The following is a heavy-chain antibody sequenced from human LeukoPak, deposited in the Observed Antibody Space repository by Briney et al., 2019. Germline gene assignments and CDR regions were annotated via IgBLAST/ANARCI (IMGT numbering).Heavy chain of an antibody. D-gene: IGHD2-15*01. V-gene: IGHV3-49*04. Sequence: PGGSLRLSCTASGFTFGDYAMSWVRQAPGKGLEWVGFIRSKAYGGTTEYAASVKGRFTISRDDSKSIAYLQMNSLKTEDTAVYCCTTYCSGGSCYEWFDPWGQGTLVTVSS. CDR3: TTYCSGGSCYEWFDP. CDR1: GFTFGDYA. CDR2: IRSKAYGGTT. J-gene: IGHJ5*02.